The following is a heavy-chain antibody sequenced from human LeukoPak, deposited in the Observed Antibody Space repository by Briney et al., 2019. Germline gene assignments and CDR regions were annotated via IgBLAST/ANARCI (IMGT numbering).Heavy chain of an antibody. CDR2: IYHNGTP. J-gene: IGHJ6*02. V-gene: IGHV4/OR15-8*01. CDR3: ATAPILRGEGGEHYKYGMDV. Sequence: PSETLSLTCGVSVGSISSGNWWSWVRQSPGKGLEWIGEIYHNGTPNYNPSLKSRVTISADTFKNHFSLKLTSVTAADTAVYYCATAPILRGEGGEHYKYGMDVWGQGTTVTVSS. CDR1: VGSISSGNW. D-gene: IGHD2-2*02.